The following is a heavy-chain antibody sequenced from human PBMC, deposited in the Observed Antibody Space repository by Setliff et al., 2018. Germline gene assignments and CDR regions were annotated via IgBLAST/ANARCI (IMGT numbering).Heavy chain of an antibody. Sequence: SVKVSCKASGGTFSSYAISWVRQAPGQGLEWTGGIIPILGIANYAQKFQGRVTMTEDTSTDTAYMELSSLRSEDTAVYYCATRGYSSGWYYFDYWGQGTLVTVSS. CDR2: IIPILGIA. V-gene: IGHV1-69*10. CDR3: ATRGYSSGWYYFDY. CDR1: GGTFSSYA. D-gene: IGHD6-19*01. J-gene: IGHJ4*02.